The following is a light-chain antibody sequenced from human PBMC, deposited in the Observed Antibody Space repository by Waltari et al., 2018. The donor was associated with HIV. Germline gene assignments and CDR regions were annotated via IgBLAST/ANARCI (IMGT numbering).Light chain of an antibody. CDR2: NST. Sequence: QSALAQPASVSGSPGPSLIISCTGTNFDIGCSDYVSWYQPYSVKAPKFLIFNSTERPSGVSIRFSCSKSANTASLAISGLQTEDEADYHCSSHTSNNTYVVFGGGTKVTVL. CDR1: NFDIGCSDY. CDR3: SSHTSNNTYVV. V-gene: IGLV2-14*03. J-gene: IGLJ2*01.